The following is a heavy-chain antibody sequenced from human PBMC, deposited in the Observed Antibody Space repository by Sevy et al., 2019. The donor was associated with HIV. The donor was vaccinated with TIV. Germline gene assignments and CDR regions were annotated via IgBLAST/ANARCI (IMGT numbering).Heavy chain of an antibody. V-gene: IGHV1-2*02. D-gene: IGHD3-22*01. Sequence: ASVKVSCKASGYTFTGYYMHWVRQAPGQGLEWMGWINPNSGGTNYAQKFLGRVTMTRDTSISTAYMELSRLRSDDTAVYYCARGNRGYYDSSGYHWLFDYWGQGTLVTVSS. J-gene: IGHJ4*02. CDR3: ARGNRGYYDSSGYHWLFDY. CDR1: GYTFTGYY. CDR2: INPNSGGT.